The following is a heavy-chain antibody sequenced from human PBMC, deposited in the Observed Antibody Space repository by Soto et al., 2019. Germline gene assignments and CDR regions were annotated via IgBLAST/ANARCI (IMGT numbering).Heavy chain of an antibody. CDR1: GYTFTSYG. CDR2: ISAYNGNT. Sequence: ASVKVSCKASGYTFTSYGISWVRQAPGQGLEWMGWISAYNGNTNYAQELQGRVTMTTDTSTSTAYMELRSLRSADTAVYYCARDEYSGYDSPNYYFDYWGQGTLVTVSS. V-gene: IGHV1-18*04. CDR3: ARDEYSGYDSPNYYFDY. J-gene: IGHJ4*02. D-gene: IGHD5-12*01.